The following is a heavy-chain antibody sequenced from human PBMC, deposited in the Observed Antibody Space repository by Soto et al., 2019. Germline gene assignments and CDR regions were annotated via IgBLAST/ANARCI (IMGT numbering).Heavy chain of an antibody. CDR3: AIDRGSGWYLTYYYYGMDV. D-gene: IGHD6-19*01. CDR2: ISPNSGGT. J-gene: IGHJ6*02. Sequence: ASVKVSCKASGYTFSGYYMHWVRQAPGQGLEWMGWISPNSGGTNYAQKFQGRVTMTRDTSISTAYMELSRLRSDDTAVYYCAIDRGSGWYLTYYYYGMDVWGQGTTVTVSS. CDR1: GYTFSGYY. V-gene: IGHV1-2*02.